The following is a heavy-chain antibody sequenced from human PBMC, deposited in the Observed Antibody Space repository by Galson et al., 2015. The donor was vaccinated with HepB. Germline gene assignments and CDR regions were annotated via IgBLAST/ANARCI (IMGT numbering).Heavy chain of an antibody. Sequence: SVKVSCKASGDSFSTYNINWVRQAPGQGLEWMGRINPMLGTTNYAQKFRGRVTITADTSTSTAYMDLTSLTPEDTAVYYCAKRVNAANYHGMDVWGQGTTVTVS. J-gene: IGHJ6*02. D-gene: IGHD2-21*01. CDR1: GDSFSTYN. CDR3: AKRVNAANYHGMDV. V-gene: IGHV1-69*08. CDR2: INPMLGTT.